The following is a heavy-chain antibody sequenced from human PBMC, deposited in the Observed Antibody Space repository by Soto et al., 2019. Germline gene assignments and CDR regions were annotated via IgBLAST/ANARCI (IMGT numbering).Heavy chain of an antibody. J-gene: IGHJ6*02. D-gene: IGHD4-17*01. CDR2: FFSDAER. CDR1: GFSLTNGRMG. CDR3: ARMDGDYNYYGLDV. V-gene: IGHV2-26*01. Sequence: SGPTMVNPTETLTLTCSVSGFSLTNGRMGVSWIRQPPGKALEWLAHFFSDAERSYSTSMQSRLNMYKDSSGSQVVLTMTNMAPADTATYFCARMDGDYNYYGLDVWGHGIAVTVSS.